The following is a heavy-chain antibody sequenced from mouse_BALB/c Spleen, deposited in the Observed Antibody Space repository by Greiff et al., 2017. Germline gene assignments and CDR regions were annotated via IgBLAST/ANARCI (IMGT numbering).Heavy chain of an antibody. Sequence: LQQPGSELVRPGASVKLSCKASGYTFTSYWMHWVKQRPGQGLEWIGNIYPGSGSTNYDEKFKSKATLTVDTSSSTAYMQLSSLTSEDSAVYYCTRSYYYGSSPYYWGQGTTLTVSS. CDR1: GYTFTSYW. V-gene: IGHV1S22*01. D-gene: IGHD1-1*01. CDR2: IYPGSGST. CDR3: TRSYYYGSSPYY. J-gene: IGHJ2*01.